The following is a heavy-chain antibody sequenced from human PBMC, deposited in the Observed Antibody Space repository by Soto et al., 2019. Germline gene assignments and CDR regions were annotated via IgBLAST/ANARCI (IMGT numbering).Heavy chain of an antibody. Sequence: EVQLVESGGGLVKPGGSLRLSCAASGFTFREAWMSWVRQAPGKGLEWVGRIKSEIDGGTADYAAPVKGRFSISRDDSRSTLYLEMNSLQTEDSAVYYCQYYYDSSCVPRFDYWGQGTLVTVSS. J-gene: IGHJ4*02. CDR2: IKSEIDGGTA. CDR1: GFTFREAW. CDR3: QYYYDSSCVPRFDY. V-gene: IGHV3-15*01. D-gene: IGHD3-22*01.